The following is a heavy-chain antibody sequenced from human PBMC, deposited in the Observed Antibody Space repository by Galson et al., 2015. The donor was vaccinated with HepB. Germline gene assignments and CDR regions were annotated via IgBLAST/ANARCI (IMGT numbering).Heavy chain of an antibody. V-gene: IGHV3-74*03. J-gene: IGHJ4*02. CDR2: INSDGTDT. CDR1: GFSFSSSW. D-gene: IGHD3-10*01. Sequence: SLRLSCAASGFSFSSSWMHWVRQVPGKGPEWLSRINSDGTDTKYADYLKGRFTISLELNSVTAADSALYFCARRQGSGSYNHDYFDYWGQGILVTVSS. CDR3: NHDYFDY.